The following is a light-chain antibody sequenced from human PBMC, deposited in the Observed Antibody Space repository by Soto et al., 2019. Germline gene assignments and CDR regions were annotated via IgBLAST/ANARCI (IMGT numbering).Light chain of an antibody. CDR2: EVN. Sequence: QSALTQPASVSGSPGQSITISCTGTSSDVGNYNLVSWFQHHPGKAPKLIIYEVNKRPSGVSNRFSGSKSGNTASLTISGLQAEDEADYYCASYATNSTVFGGETKVTV. V-gene: IGLV2-23*02. J-gene: IGLJ3*02. CDR3: ASYATNSTV. CDR1: SSDVGNYNL.